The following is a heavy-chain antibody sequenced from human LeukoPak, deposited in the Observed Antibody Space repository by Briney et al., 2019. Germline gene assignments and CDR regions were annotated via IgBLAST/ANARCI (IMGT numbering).Heavy chain of an antibody. CDR1: GFTFSSYS. J-gene: IGHJ4*02. V-gene: IGHV3-21*01. CDR2: ISSSSSYI. D-gene: IGHD3-16*01. CDR3: AREKVGRYSRYYAYDY. Sequence: GGSLRLSCAASGFTFSSYSMNWVRQAPGKGLEWVSSISSSSSYIYYADSVKGRFTISRDNAKNSLYLQMNSLRAEDTAVYYCAREKVGRYSRYYAYDYWGQGTLVTVSS.